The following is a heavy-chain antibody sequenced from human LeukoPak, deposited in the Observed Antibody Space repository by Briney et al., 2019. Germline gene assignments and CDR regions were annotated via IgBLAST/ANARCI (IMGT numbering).Heavy chain of an antibody. J-gene: IGHJ4*02. CDR3: ASTQQWLAFDY. CDR1: GGSISSYY. V-gene: IGHV4-59*01. D-gene: IGHD6-19*01. Sequence: SETLSLTCSVSGGSISSYYWGWIRQPPGMALEWIGCFYNSGSTDYNPSLKSRATTLVDTSKNQLTLRLSSVTAADTAVYYCASTQQWLAFDYWGQGILVTVSS. CDR2: FYNSGST.